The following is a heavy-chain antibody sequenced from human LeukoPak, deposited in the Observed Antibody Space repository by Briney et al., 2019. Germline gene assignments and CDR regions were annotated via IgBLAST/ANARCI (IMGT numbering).Heavy chain of an antibody. Sequence: GGSLRLSCAASGFTFNTYWMHWVRQTPGKGLVWVSRINSDGSSTTYADSVKGRFTISRDNAKNTVYLQMNSLRDEDTAVYYCAKGGTVGFDSWGQGTPVTVSS. CDR2: INSDGSST. D-gene: IGHD1-1*01. J-gene: IGHJ4*02. CDR1: GFTFNTYW. CDR3: AKGGTVGFDS. V-gene: IGHV3-74*01.